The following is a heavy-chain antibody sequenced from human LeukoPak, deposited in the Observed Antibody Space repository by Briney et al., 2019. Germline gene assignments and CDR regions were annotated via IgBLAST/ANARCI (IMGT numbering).Heavy chain of an antibody. CDR1: GFTLSSNG. D-gene: IGHD1-26*01. J-gene: IGHJ4*02. V-gene: IGHV3-33*01. CDR3: ARDRGNSYFDY. CDR2: IWYDGSNK. Sequence: PGKSLRLSCAASGFTLSSNGMHWVRQGPGKGLEWVTFIWYDGSNKYYADSVKGRFTISRDNSKNTLYLQMNSLRADDTAVYYCARDRGNSYFDYWGQGTLVTVSS.